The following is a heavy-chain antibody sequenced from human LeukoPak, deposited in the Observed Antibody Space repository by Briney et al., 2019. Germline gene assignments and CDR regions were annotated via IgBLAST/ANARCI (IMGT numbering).Heavy chain of an antibody. Sequence: GRSLRLSCAASGFTFSSYGMHWVRQAPGKGLEWVAVIWYDGSNKYYADSVKGRFTISRDNSKNTLYLQMNSLRAEDTAVYYCAKLVVIDAFDIWGQGTMVTVSS. CDR1: GFTFSSYG. CDR3: AKLVVIDAFDI. D-gene: IGHD3-22*01. CDR2: IWYDGSNK. V-gene: IGHV3-33*06. J-gene: IGHJ3*02.